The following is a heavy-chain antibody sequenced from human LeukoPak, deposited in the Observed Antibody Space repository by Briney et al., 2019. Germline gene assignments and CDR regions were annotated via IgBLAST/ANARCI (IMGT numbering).Heavy chain of an antibody. CDR3: ARSPYSGSYGPFDY. CDR1: GFTLSNYW. V-gene: IGHV3-7*04. D-gene: IGHD1-26*01. J-gene: IGHJ4*02. CDR2: MKHDGSEK. Sequence: GGSLRLSCAASGFTLSNYWMNWVRQAPGKGLEWVADMKHDGSEKSYVDSVKGRFTISRDDAKNSLYLQMNSLRAEDTALYYCARSPYSGSYGPFDYWGQGTLVTVSS.